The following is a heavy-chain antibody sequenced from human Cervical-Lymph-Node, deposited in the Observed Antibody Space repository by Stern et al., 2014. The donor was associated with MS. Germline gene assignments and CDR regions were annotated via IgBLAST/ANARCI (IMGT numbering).Heavy chain of an antibody. CDR1: GYIFTGYY. Sequence: VQLVESGAEVKKPGASVKVSCKTSGYIFTGYYIHWVRQAPGQGLEWMAWINPNTGGTKYAQKCQGRVTMSRDTSISTAYVELSSLTSDDTAVYYCARDQRGITIFGVVTDYYYLGMDVWGQGTTVTVPS. J-gene: IGHJ6*02. CDR2: INPNTGGT. D-gene: IGHD3-3*01. V-gene: IGHV1-2*02. CDR3: ARDQRGITIFGVVTDYYYLGMDV.